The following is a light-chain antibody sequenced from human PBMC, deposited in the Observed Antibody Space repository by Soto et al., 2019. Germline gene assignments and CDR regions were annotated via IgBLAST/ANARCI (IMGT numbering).Light chain of an antibody. Sequence: EVVLTQSPGTLSLSPGERGTLSCRASQYVNSHYLAWYQQKPGQAPRLLIFGAFNRASGVPDRFRGSGSGTDVSLTISALEPEDFAVYYCQQYSASTLTFGGGTRVDVK. J-gene: IGKJ4*01. CDR2: GAF. CDR3: QQYSASTLT. V-gene: IGKV3-20*01. CDR1: QYVNSHY.